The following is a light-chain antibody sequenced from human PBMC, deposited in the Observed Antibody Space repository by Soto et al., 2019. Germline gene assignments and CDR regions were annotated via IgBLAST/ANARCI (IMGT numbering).Light chain of an antibody. Sequence: DIVLTQSPGTLSLSPGEGATLSCRASQSVSSTYLAWYQQKPGQAPRLLIYGASTRATGIPDRFRGSGSGTDFTLTVSRLEPEAFAVYYCQQYGSAPRTFGQGTKLEIK. CDR2: GAS. CDR3: QQYGSAPRT. CDR1: QSVSSTY. V-gene: IGKV3-20*01. J-gene: IGKJ2*01.